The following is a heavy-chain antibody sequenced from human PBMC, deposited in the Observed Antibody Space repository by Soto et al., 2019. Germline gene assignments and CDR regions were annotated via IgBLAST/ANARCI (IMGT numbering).Heavy chain of an antibody. CDR1: GFTFSSYS. Sequence: GGSLRLSCAASGFTFSSYSMNWVRQAPGKGLEWVSYISSSSSTIYYADSVKGRFTISRDNAKNSLYLQMNSLRDEDTAVYYCAGHIVGATVFAFDIWGQGTMVTVSS. J-gene: IGHJ3*02. V-gene: IGHV3-48*02. CDR3: AGHIVGATVFAFDI. D-gene: IGHD1-26*01. CDR2: ISSSSSTI.